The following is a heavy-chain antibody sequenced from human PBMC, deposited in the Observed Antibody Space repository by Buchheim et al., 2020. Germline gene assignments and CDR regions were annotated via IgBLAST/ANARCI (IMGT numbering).Heavy chain of an antibody. D-gene: IGHD6-19*01. CDR3: AKVRGWYDWYLDL. V-gene: IGHV3-23*01. CDR1: GFTFSSYG. CDR2: ISGSGGSR. J-gene: IGHJ2*01. Sequence: EVQLLESGGGLVQPGGSLRLSCAASGFTFSSYGMSWVRQAPGKGLEWVSAISGSGGSRYDADFVKGRFTISRDNPKNTLYLQMNSLRAEDTAVYYCAKVRGWYDWYLDLWGRGTL.